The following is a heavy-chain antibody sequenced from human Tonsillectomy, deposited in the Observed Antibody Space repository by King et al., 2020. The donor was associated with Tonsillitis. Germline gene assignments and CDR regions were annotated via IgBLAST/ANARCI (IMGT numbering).Heavy chain of an antibody. CDR2: IYSGGSST. J-gene: IGHJ4*02. V-gene: IGHV3-23*03. Sequence: QLVQSGGGLVQPGGSLRLSCAASGFTFSSYAMSWVRQAPGKGLEWVSVIYSGGSSTYYADSVKGRFTISRDNSKNTLYLQMNSLRADDTAVYYCAKDMIKLSHIVVVTASPLDYWGQGTLVTVSS. CDR3: AKDMIKLSHIVVVTASPLDY. CDR1: GFTFSSYA. D-gene: IGHD2-21*02.